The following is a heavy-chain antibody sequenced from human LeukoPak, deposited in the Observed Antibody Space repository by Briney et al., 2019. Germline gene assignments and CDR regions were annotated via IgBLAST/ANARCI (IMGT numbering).Heavy chain of an antibody. CDR1: GFTFSSFG. J-gene: IGHJ6*02. CDR3: ARDRGAIFGVVLHYYYYGMDV. D-gene: IGHD3-3*01. CDR2: ISYDGSNK. V-gene: IGHV3-30*03. Sequence: PGGSLRLSCAASGFTFSSFGMHWVRQAPGKGLEWVAVISYDGSNKYYADSVKGRFTISRDNSKNTLYLQMNSLRAEDTAVYYCARDRGAIFGVVLHYYYYGMDVWGQGTTVTVSS.